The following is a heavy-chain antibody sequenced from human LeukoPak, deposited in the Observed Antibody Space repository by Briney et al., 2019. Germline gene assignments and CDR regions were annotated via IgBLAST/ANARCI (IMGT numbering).Heavy chain of an antibody. D-gene: IGHD3-22*01. CDR2: ISGSGGST. J-gene: IGHJ5*02. CDR1: GFTFSSYA. V-gene: IGHV3-23*01. CDR3: AKSGGSSGLNWFDP. Sequence: GGSLRLSWAASGFTFSSYAMSWVRQAPGKGLEWVSAISGSGGSTYYADSVKGRFTISRDNSKNTLYLQMNSLRAADTAVYYCAKSGGSSGLNWFDPWGQGTLVTVSS.